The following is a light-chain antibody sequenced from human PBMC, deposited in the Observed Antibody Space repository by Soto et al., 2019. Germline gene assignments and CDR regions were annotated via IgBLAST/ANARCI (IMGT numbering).Light chain of an antibody. J-gene: IGLJ3*02. V-gene: IGLV2-14*03. CDR2: DVT. CDR3: SSYTNRNTVV. CDR1: SSDVGGYNY. Sequence: QSALTQPASLPGSPGQSITIFCTGTSSDVGGYNYVSWYQQRPGKPPKLMIYDVTNRPSGVSNRFSGSKSGSTASLTISGLQAEDEGDYYCSSYTNRNTVVFGGGTTLTVL.